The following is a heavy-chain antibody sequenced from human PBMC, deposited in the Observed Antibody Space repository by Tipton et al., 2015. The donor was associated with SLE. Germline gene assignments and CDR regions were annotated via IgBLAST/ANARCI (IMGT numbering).Heavy chain of an antibody. CDR3: ARPSGYTAMAPYYYYFDY. Sequence: QVQLVQSGPEVNKPGASVKVSCKASGYTFTSYGISWVRQAPGQGLEWMGWISAYNGNTNYAQKLQGRVTMTTDTSTSTAYMELRSLRSDDTAVYYCARPSGYTAMAPYYYYFDYWGQGTLVTVSS. D-gene: IGHD5-18*01. CDR1: GYTFTSYG. V-gene: IGHV1-18*01. J-gene: IGHJ4*02. CDR2: ISAYNGNT.